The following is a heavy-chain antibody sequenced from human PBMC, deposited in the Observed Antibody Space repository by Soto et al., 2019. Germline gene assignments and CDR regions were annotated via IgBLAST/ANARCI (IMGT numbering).Heavy chain of an antibody. CDR2: IYPGDSDT. Sequence: GESLKISCKGSGYSFTSYWIGWVRQMPGKGLEWLGIIYPGDSDTRYSPSFQGQVTISADKSISTAYLQWSSLKASDTAMYYCARLRRSYCSGGSCYYSWFDTWGQGTLVTVSS. V-gene: IGHV5-51*01. D-gene: IGHD2-15*01. J-gene: IGHJ5*02. CDR3: ARLRRSYCSGGSCYYSWFDT. CDR1: GYSFTSYW.